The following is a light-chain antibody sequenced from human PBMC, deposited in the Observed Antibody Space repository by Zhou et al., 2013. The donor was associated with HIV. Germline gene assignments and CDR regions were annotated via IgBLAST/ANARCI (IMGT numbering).Light chain of an antibody. Sequence: EIILTQSPGTLSLSPGERATLSCRASQRISSSYLAWYRQKPGQAPRLLIYNGFSRATGIPDRFSGSGSGTDFTLTISRLEPEDFAVYYCQQYGHSPPYTFGLGDQAGDQT. CDR2: NGF. V-gene: IGKV3-20*01. CDR3: QQYGHSPPYT. CDR1: QRISSSY. J-gene: IGKJ2*01.